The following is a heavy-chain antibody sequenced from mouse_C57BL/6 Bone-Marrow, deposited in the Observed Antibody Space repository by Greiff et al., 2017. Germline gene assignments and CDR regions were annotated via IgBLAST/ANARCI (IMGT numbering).Heavy chain of an antibody. D-gene: IGHD1-1*01. V-gene: IGHV5-4*03. J-gene: IGHJ4*01. Sequence: EVKVVESGGGLVKPGGSLKLSCAASGFTFSSYAMSWVRQTPEKRLEWVATISDGGSYTYYPDNVKGRFTISRDNAKNNLYLQMSHLKSEDTAMYYCARGDYYGSSYVAMDYWGQGTSVTVSS. CDR2: ISDGGSYT. CDR3: ARGDYYGSSYVAMDY. CDR1: GFTFSSYA.